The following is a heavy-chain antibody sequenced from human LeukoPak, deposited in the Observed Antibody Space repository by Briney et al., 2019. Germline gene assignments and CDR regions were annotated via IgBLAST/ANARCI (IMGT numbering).Heavy chain of an antibody. V-gene: IGHV1-18*04. D-gene: IGHD3-22*01. J-gene: IGHJ4*02. CDR2: ISAYNGNT. Sequence: GESLKISCKGSGYTFTSYGINWVRQAPGQGLEWMGWISAYNGNTNYAQILQGRVTMTTDTSASTAYMELSSLRSEDTAVYYCARSPRYDSSGRPFDYWGQGTRVTVSS. CDR1: GYTFTSYG. CDR3: ARSPRYDSSGRPFDY.